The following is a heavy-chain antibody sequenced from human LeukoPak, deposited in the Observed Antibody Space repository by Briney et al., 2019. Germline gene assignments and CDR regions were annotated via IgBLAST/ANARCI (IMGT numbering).Heavy chain of an antibody. CDR2: IKQDGSEE. CDR3: ARDRAYNYHNSGYSYDGLDV. D-gene: IGHD3-22*01. V-gene: IGHV3-7*01. CDR1: GFTLSNYW. Sequence: GGSLRLSCVASGFTLSNYWMTWVRQAPGKGLEWVANIKQDGSEEHYADSVKGRFTISRDNARKSRYLQMNSLRAEDTAVYFCARDRAYNYHNSGYSYDGLDVWGRGTRVIVSS. J-gene: IGHJ3*01.